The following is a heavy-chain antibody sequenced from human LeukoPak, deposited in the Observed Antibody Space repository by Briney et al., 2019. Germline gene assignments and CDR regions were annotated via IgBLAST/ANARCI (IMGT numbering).Heavy chain of an antibody. CDR2: ISSGSNTI. J-gene: IGHJ3*02. V-gene: IGHV3-48*01. D-gene: IGHD2-15*01. Sequence: GGSLRLSCAASAFTFSSYSMNWVRQAPGKGLEWVSYISSGSNTIYYADSVKGRFTISRDNAKSSLYLQMTSLRAEDTAVYYCARVVVAATLGDGFDIWGQGTMVTVSS. CDR1: AFTFSSYS. CDR3: ARVVVAATLGDGFDI.